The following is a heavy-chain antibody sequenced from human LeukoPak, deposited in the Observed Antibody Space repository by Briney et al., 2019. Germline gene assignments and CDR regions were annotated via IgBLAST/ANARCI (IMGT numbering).Heavy chain of an antibody. CDR3: ARGGPVVTAIHHWFDP. J-gene: IGHJ5*02. Sequence: ASVKVSCKASGGTFSSYAISWVRQAPGQGLERMGRIIPILGIANYAQKFQGRVTITADKSTSTAYMELSSLRSEDTAVYYCARGGPVVTAIHHWFDPWGQGTLVTVSS. D-gene: IGHD2-21*02. CDR1: GGTFSSYA. V-gene: IGHV1-69*04. CDR2: IIPILGIA.